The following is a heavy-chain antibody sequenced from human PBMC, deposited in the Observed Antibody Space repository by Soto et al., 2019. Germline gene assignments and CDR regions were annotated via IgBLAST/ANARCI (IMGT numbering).Heavy chain of an antibody. J-gene: IGHJ4*02. CDR1: GFVFRDYF. V-gene: IGHV3-11*05. CDR3: VRGYRSPCHTGYCHFDF. Sequence: QVQLVESGGGLVKPGGSLRLSCAASGFVFRDYFLAWIRQAPGRGMEWLSYVSSNGAHSLYADSVKGRFTVSKDNSKRSLTLQRNSLRVDGTAVYYCVRGYRSPCHTGYCHFDFWGQGSQVIVSS. D-gene: IGHD1-1*01. CDR2: VSSNGAHS.